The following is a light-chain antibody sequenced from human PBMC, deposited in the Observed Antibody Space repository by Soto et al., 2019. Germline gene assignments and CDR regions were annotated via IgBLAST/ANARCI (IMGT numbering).Light chain of an antibody. CDR3: LQVRSFPRT. J-gene: IGKJ1*01. CDR1: RGIGDR. V-gene: IGKV1-12*01. Sequence: IQLTQSPSSLSGVVGDRVTISCRASRGIGDRVAWFQQKPGKAPPFLIQAASNLQRGVPSRFSGRGSGTDFILSINSLQPADIATYDCLQVRSFPRTFGQGTKVDI. CDR2: AAS.